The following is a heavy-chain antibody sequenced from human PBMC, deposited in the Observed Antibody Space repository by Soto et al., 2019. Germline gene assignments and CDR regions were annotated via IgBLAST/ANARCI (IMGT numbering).Heavy chain of an antibody. D-gene: IGHD1-1*01. Sequence: GGSLRLSCAASGFTFSSYSMNWVRQAPGKGLEWVANIKTNSSTIYYLDSVKGRFTISRDNAKNSLDLLMNSLRVDDTAVYYCASLLGSVTTFDHWGQGTLVTVS. J-gene: IGHJ4*02. CDR2: IKTNSSTI. V-gene: IGHV3-48*04. CDR3: ASLLGSVTTFDH. CDR1: GFTFSSYS.